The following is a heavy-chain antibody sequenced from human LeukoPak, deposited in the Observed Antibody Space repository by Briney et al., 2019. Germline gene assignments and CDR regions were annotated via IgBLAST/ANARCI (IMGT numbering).Heavy chain of an antibody. V-gene: IGHV1-69*01. CDR1: GGTFSSYA. J-gene: IGHJ4*02. CDR2: IIPIFGTA. CDR3: ARGIEMATIRYYFDY. D-gene: IGHD5-24*01. Sequence: ASVKVSCKASGGTFSSYAISWVRQAPGQGLEWMGGIIPIFGTANYAQKFQGRVTITADESTSTAYMELSSLRSEDTAVYYCARGIEMATIRYYFDYWGREPWSPSPQ.